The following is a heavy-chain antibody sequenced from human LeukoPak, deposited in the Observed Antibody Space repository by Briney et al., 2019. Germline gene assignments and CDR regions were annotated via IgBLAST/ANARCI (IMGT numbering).Heavy chain of an antibody. Sequence: ASVKVSCKVSGNTLTELSMHWVRQAPGKGLEWMGGFDPEDGETIYAQKFQGRVTMTEDTSTDTAYMELSSLRSEDTAIYYCAAKTRWAPFFDYWGQGTLVTVSS. V-gene: IGHV1-24*01. CDR1: GNTLTELS. J-gene: IGHJ4*02. CDR3: AAKTRWAPFFDY. CDR2: FDPEDGET. D-gene: IGHD4-23*01.